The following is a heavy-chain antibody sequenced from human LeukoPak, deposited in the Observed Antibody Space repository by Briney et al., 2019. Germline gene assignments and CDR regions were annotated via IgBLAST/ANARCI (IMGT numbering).Heavy chain of an antibody. CDR2: ISYDGSNK. J-gene: IGHJ4*02. V-gene: IGHV3-30-3*02. Sequence: GGSLRLSCAASGFTFSSYAMHWVRQAPGKGLEWVAVISYDGSNKYYADSVKGRFTISRDNSKNTLYLQMNSLRAEDTAVYYCTTDRPKVYWGQGTLVTVSS. CDR1: GFTFSSYA. CDR3: TTDRPKVY.